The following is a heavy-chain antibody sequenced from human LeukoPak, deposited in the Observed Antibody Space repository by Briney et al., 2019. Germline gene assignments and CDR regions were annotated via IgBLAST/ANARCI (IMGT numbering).Heavy chain of an antibody. CDR3: ARIGYSSSSFDY. CDR1: GFTFSSYA. D-gene: IGHD6-6*01. CDR2: ISYDGSNK. J-gene: IGHJ4*02. Sequence: HPGGSLRLSCAASGFTFSSYAMHWVRQAPGKGLEWVAVISYDGSNKYYADSVKGRFTISRDNAKNSLYLQMNSLRAEDTAFYYCARIGYSSSSFDYWGQGTLVTVSS. V-gene: IGHV3-30-3*01.